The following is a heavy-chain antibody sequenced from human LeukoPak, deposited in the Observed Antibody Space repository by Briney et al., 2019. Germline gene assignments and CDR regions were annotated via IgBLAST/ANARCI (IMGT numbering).Heavy chain of an antibody. D-gene: IGHD2-15*01. CDR3: ARDVGLCSGGSCYPYNWFDP. Sequence: SETLSLTCTVSGDSITNDIYFWSWIRQHPGKGLEWIGYIYYNGNTYYNPSLKSRVTMSIDTSKNQFSLKLTSMTAADTAVYYCARDVGLCSGGSCYPYNWFDPWGQGTLVTVSS. CDR1: GDSITNDIYF. CDR2: IYYNGNT. J-gene: IGHJ5*02. V-gene: IGHV4-31*03.